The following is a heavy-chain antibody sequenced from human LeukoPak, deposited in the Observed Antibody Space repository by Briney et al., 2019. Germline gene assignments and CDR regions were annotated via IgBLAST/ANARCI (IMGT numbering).Heavy chain of an antibody. V-gene: IGHV4-59*08. Sequence: PSETLSLTCTVSGCSISSYYWSWIRQPPGKGLEWIGYIYYSGSTNYNPSLKSRVTISVDTSKNQFSLKLSSVTAADTAVYYCAGGGLYRYGRQFDYWGQGTLVTVSS. CDR1: GCSISSYY. J-gene: IGHJ4*02. CDR3: AGGGLYRYGRQFDY. D-gene: IGHD5-18*01. CDR2: IYYSGST.